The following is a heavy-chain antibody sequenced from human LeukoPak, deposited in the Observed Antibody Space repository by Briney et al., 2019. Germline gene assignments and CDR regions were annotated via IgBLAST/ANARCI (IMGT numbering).Heavy chain of an antibody. D-gene: IGHD3-22*01. Sequence: GGSLRLSCTASGFTFGDYAMSWVRQAPGKGLEWVGFIRSKAYGGTTEYAASVKGRFTISRDDSKSIAYLQMNSLKTEDTAVYYCTRGSRYYDSSGYPPPDYWGQGTLVTVSS. V-gene: IGHV3-49*04. CDR3: TRGSRYYDSSGYPPPDY. CDR2: IRSKAYGGTT. J-gene: IGHJ4*02. CDR1: GFTFGDYA.